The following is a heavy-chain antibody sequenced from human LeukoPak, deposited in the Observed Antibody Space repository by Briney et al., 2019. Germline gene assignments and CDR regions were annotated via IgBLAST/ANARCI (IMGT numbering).Heavy chain of an antibody. D-gene: IGHD3-22*01. V-gene: IGHV4-39*07. J-gene: IGHJ3*02. CDR2: IYYSGST. CDR3: ARFGYYYDSSGHDAFDI. CDR1: GGSISSGSYY. Sequence: SQTLSLTCTVSGGSISSGSYYWGWIRQPPGKGLEWIGSIYYSGSTYYNPSLKSRVTISVDTSKNQFSLKLSSVTAADTAVYYCARFGYYYDSSGHDAFDIWGQGTMVTVSS.